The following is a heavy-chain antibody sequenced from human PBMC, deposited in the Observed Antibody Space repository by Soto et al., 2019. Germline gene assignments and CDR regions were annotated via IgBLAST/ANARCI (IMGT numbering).Heavy chain of an antibody. D-gene: IGHD3-3*01. CDR2: IKSKTDGGTT. J-gene: IGHJ4*02. CDR3: TTLQTLTYDFWSGYSAPDY. V-gene: IGHV3-15*01. CDR1: GFTFSNAW. Sequence: GGSLRLSCAASGFTFSNAWMSWVRQAPGKGLEWVGRIKSKTDGGTTDYAAPVKGRFTISRDDSKNTLYLQMNSLKTEDTAVYYCTTLQTLTYDFWSGYSAPDYWGQGTLVTVSS.